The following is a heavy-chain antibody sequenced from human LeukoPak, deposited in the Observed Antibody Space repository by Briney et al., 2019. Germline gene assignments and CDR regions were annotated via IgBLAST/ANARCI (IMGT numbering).Heavy chain of an antibody. CDR1: GFTFSSYG. J-gene: IGHJ2*01. V-gene: IGHV3-23*01. CDR2: ISGSGGST. CDR3: ARSFRGYFDL. Sequence: GVLGLSCAASGFTFSSYGMSWVRQAPGKGLEWVSAISGSGGSTYYADSVKGRFTISRDNAKNSLLLQMNSLRAEDTAVYYCARSFRGYFDLWGRGTLVTASS. D-gene: IGHD2/OR15-2a*01.